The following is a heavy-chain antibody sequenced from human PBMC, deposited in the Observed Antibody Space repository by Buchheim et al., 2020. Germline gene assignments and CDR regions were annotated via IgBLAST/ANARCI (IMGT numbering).Heavy chain of an antibody. V-gene: IGHV3-30*18. CDR1: GFTFSSYG. D-gene: IGHD3-22*01. CDR2: ISYDGSNK. J-gene: IGHJ4*02. Sequence: QVQLVESGGGVVQPGRSLRLSCAAPGFTFSSYGMHWVRQAPGKGLEWVAVISYDGSNKYYADSVKGRFTISRDNSKNTLYLQMNSLRAEDTAVYYCAKNYDSSGFFDYWGQGTL. CDR3: AKNYDSSGFFDY.